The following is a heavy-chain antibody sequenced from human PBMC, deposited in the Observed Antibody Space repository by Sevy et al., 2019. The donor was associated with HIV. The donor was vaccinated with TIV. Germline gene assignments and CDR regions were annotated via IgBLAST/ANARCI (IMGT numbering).Heavy chain of an antibody. Sequence: GGSLRLSCAASRFTFSTYAIHWVRQAPGKGLEWVAVISYDGSNKYYADSVKGRFTISRDNSKHTLYLQMNSLRVEDTPVYYWARGRVTSHYYNYWGQETLFTVSP. CDR1: RFTFSTYA. J-gene: IGHJ4*02. D-gene: IGHD4-4*01. V-gene: IGHV3-30*04. CDR3: ARGRVTSHYYNY. CDR2: ISYDGSNK.